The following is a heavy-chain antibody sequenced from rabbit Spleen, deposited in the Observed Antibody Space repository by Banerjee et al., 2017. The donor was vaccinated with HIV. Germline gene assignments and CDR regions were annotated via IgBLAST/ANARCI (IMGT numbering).Heavy chain of an antibody. CDR3: ARDTASSFSSYGMDL. D-gene: IGHD8-1*01. CDR2: IDPIFGRT. Sequence: QEQLVESGGGLVQPGGSLKLSCKASGFDFSNYGVTWVRQAPGKGLEWIGYIDPIFGRTYYANWVNGRFTISSHNAQNTLYLQLSSLTAADTATYFCARDTASSFSSYGMDLWGPGTLVTVS. J-gene: IGHJ6*01. CDR1: GFDFSNYG. V-gene: IGHV1S47*01.